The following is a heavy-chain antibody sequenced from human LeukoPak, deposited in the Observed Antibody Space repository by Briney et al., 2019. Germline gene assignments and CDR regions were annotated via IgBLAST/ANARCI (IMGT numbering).Heavy chain of an antibody. CDR3: ASSGYAFYYMDV. D-gene: IGHD5-12*01. J-gene: IGHJ6*03. CDR1: GGSNSSYY. Sequence: SETLSLTCTVSGGSNSSYYWSWIRQPPWKGLEWIGYIYDSGSTNYNPSLKSRVTISVDTSKNQFSLKLSSVTAADTAVYYCASSGYAFYYMDVWGKGTTVTISS. V-gene: IGHV4-59*01. CDR2: IYDSGST.